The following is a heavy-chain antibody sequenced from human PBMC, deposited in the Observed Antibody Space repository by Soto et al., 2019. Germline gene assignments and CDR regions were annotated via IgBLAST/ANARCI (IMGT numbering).Heavy chain of an antibody. Sequence: PGGSLRLSCAASGFTFDDYAMHWVRQAPGKGLEWVSGISWNSGSIGYADSVKGRFTISRDNAKNSLYLQMNSLRAEDTALYYCARIGRYFDWLSDYWGQGTLVTVSS. D-gene: IGHD3-9*01. V-gene: IGHV3-9*01. CDR1: GFTFDDYA. J-gene: IGHJ4*02. CDR2: ISWNSGSI. CDR3: ARIGRYFDWLSDY.